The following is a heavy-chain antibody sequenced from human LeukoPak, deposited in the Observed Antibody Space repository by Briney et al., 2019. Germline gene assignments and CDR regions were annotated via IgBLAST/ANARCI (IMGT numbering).Heavy chain of an antibody. Sequence: SETLSLTCTVSGGSISSYYWSWIRQPPGKGLEWIGYIYYSGSTNYNPSPKSRVTISVDTSKNQFSLKLSSVTAADTAVYYCATHYYDSSGYYWQFDYWGQGTLVTVSS. D-gene: IGHD3-22*01. CDR3: ATHYYDSSGYYWQFDY. CDR2: IYYSGST. CDR1: GGSISSYY. V-gene: IGHV4-59*08. J-gene: IGHJ4*02.